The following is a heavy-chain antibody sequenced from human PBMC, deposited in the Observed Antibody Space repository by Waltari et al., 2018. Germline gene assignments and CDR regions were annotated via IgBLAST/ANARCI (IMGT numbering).Heavy chain of an antibody. CDR3: ARELKGSGWYPSYFDY. J-gene: IGHJ4*02. CDR1: GGTFSSYA. D-gene: IGHD6-19*01. V-gene: IGHV1-69*01. Sequence: QVQLVQSGAEVKKPGSSVKVSCKASGGTFSSYAISWVRQAPGQGLEWMGGIIPSFGTANYEQKFQGRVTITADESTSTAYMELSSLRSEDTAVYYCARELKGSGWYPSYFDYWGQGTLVTVSS. CDR2: IIPSFGTA.